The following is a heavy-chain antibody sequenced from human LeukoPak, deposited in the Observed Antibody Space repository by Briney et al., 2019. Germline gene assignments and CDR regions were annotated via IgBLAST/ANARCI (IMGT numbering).Heavy chain of an antibody. Sequence: ASVKVSCKASGGTFNTYAISWVRQAPGQGLEWMGGLIPVFGSTQYAQNFQGRVTITTDESTSTAYMELRSLRSDDTAVYYCARPYYYGSGSYLYYFDYWGQGTLVTVSS. CDR2: LIPVFGST. D-gene: IGHD3-10*01. J-gene: IGHJ4*02. CDR1: GGTFNTYA. V-gene: IGHV1-69*05. CDR3: ARPYYYGSGSYLYYFDY.